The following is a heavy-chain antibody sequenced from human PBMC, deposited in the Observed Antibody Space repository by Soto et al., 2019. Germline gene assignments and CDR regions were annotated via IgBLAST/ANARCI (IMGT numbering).Heavy chain of an antibody. CDR1: GGSISSGGYS. J-gene: IGHJ4*02. CDR3: ARGRGYSYGYEEGFDY. V-gene: IGHV4-30-2*01. CDR2: IYHSGST. Sequence: PSETLSLTCAVSGGSISSGGYSWSWIRQPPGKGLEWIGYIYHSGSTYYNPSLKSRVTISVDRSKNQFSLKLSSVTAADTAVYYCARGRGYSYGYEEGFDYWGQGTLVTVSS. D-gene: IGHD5-18*01.